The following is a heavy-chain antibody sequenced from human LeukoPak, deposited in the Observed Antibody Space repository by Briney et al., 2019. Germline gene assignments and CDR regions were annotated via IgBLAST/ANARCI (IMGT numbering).Heavy chain of an antibody. V-gene: IGHV4-34*01. D-gene: IGHD3-10*01. CDR1: GGSFSGYY. CDR2: INHSGST. J-gene: IGHJ4*02. Sequence: PSETLSLTCAVYGGSFSGYYWSWIRQPPGKGLGWIGEINHSGSTNYNPSLKSRVTISVDTSKNQFSLKLSSVTAADTAVYYCARNGPMVRGVNLGLDYWGQGTLVTVSS. CDR3: ARNGPMVRGVNLGLDY.